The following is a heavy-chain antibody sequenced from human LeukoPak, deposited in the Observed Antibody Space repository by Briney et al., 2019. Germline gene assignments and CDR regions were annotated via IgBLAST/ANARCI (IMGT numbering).Heavy chain of an antibody. D-gene: IGHD6-13*01. CDR1: GFTFDDFG. Sequence: GGSLRLSCAASGFTFDDFGMSWVRQAPGKGLEWVSGINWNGASTGYADSVKGRFTISRDNAKNSLYLQMNSLRAEDTALYYCARDLRLAAADYWGQGTLVTVSS. J-gene: IGHJ4*02. CDR3: ARDLRLAAADY. CDR2: INWNGAST. V-gene: IGHV3-20*04.